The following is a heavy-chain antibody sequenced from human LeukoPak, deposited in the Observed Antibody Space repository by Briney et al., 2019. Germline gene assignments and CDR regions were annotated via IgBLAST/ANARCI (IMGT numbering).Heavy chain of an antibody. CDR1: GFTFSSSA. CDR2: ISNNGGYT. D-gene: IGHD2-15*01. Sequence: GGSLRLSCEASGFTFSSSAMSWVRQAPGKGLEWVSAISNNGGYTYYADSVQGRFTISRDNSKSTLCLQMNSLRAEDTAVYYCAKQLGYCSDGSCYFPYWGQGTLVTVSS. J-gene: IGHJ4*02. CDR3: AKQLGYCSDGSCYFPY. V-gene: IGHV3-23*01.